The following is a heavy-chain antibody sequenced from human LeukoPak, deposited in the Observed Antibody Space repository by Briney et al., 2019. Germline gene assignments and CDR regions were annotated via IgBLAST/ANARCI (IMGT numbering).Heavy chain of an antibody. CDR1: GFTFSNYD. V-gene: IGHV3-13*04. CDR3: ARGGPGPFDY. Sequence: GGSLRLSCAASGFTFSNYDWHWVRQATGRGLEWVSGIGKGEDTYYADSVKGRFTISRENAKHSLYLQMNSLRAGDTAVYYCARGGPGPFDYWGQGTLLTVSS. J-gene: IGHJ4*02. CDR2: IGKGEDT. D-gene: IGHD3-16*01.